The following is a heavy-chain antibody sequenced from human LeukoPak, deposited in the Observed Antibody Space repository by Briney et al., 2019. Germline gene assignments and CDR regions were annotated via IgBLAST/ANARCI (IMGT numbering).Heavy chain of an antibody. V-gene: IGHV3-23*01. J-gene: IGHJ6*02. D-gene: IGHD3-3*01. CDR1: GFTFISYA. CDR2: ISGSGGST. Sequence: GGSLRLSCAASGFTFISYAMSWVRQAPGKGLEWVSAISGSGGSTYYADSVKGRFTISRDNSKNTLYLQMNSLRAEDTAVYYCAKDLLFGLYYYYGMDVWGQGTTVTVSS. CDR3: AKDLLFGLYYYYGMDV.